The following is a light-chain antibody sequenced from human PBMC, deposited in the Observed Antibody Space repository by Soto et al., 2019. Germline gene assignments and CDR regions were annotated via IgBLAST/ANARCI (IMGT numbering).Light chain of an antibody. CDR2: DVS. CDR3: SSYTSSSTSV. J-gene: IGLJ2*01. Sequence: QSVLTQPASVSGSPGQSITISCTGTSSDVGGYNYVSWYQQHPGKAPKLMIYDVSNRPSGVSNRFSGSKSGNTACLTISGLQAEDEADYYCSSYTSSSTSVFGGGTKLTVL. CDR1: SSDVGGYNY. V-gene: IGLV2-14*01.